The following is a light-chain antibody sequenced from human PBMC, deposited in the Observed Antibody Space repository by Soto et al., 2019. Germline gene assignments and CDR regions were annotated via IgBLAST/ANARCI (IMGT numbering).Light chain of an antibody. J-gene: IGKJ4*01. V-gene: IGKV3-20*01. CDR1: QSVSSSY. CDR3: QQYGSSPLT. CDR2: GAS. Sequence: EIALKQSPGTMSLSPGERAALSCRASQSVSSSYLAWYQQKPGQAPRLLIYGASTRATGIPDRFSGSGSGTDFTFTISRLESEDFAVYFCQQYGSSPLTFGGGTKVEIK.